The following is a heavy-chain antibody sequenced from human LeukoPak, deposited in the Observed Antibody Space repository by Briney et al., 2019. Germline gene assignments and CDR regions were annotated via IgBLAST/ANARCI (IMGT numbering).Heavy chain of an antibody. Sequence: PGRSLRLACAASGFSFSTYDMHWVRQAPGKGLEWVSVIYSGGSTYYADSVKGRFTISRDNSKNTLYLQMNSLRAEDTAVYYCARDRIYCSGGSCSPNPFDIWGQGTMVTVSS. J-gene: IGHJ3*02. V-gene: IGHV3-66*01. CDR1: GFSFSTYD. D-gene: IGHD2-15*01. CDR2: IYSGGST. CDR3: ARDRIYCSGGSCSPNPFDI.